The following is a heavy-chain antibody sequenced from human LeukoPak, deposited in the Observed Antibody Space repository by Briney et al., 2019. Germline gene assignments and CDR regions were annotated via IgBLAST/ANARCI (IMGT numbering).Heavy chain of an antibody. CDR3: ARALRYFDWLLFNY. V-gene: IGHV7-4-1*02. CDR2: INTNTGNP. CDR1: GGTFSSYA. Sequence: AAVKVSCKASGGTFSSYAISWVRQAPGQGLEWMGWINTNTGNPTYAQGFTGRFVFSLDTSVSTAYLQISSLKAEDTAVYYCARALRYFDWLLFNYWGQGTLVTVSS. J-gene: IGHJ4*02. D-gene: IGHD3-9*01.